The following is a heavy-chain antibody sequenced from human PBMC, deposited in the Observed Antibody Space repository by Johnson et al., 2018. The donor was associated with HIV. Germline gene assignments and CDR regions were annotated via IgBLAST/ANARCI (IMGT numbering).Heavy chain of an antibody. CDR3: ARDGRDLVTRGGFDV. Sequence: VQLVESGGGLVQPGGSLRLSCAASGFTFDDYGMSWVRQAPGKGLEWVANIKQDGSEKNYVDSVKGRFIISRDNAKNTLYLQMNSLRPEDTAVYYCARDGRDLVTRGGFDVWGPGTVVTVSS. J-gene: IGHJ3*01. CDR2: IKQDGSEK. V-gene: IGHV3-7*01. D-gene: IGHD5-18*01. CDR1: GFTFDDYG.